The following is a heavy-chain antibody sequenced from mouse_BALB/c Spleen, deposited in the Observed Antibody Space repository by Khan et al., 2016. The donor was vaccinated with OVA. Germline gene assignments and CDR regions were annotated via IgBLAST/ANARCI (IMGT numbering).Heavy chain of an antibody. J-gene: IGHJ3*01. V-gene: IGHV2-2*02. D-gene: IGHD2-4*01. CDR1: GFSLDKYS. CDR2: IWSAGST. CDR3: ARRGYDYGRGALFAY. Sequence: QVQLQQSGPGLVQPSQSLSITCTVSGFSLDKYSVHWIRQSPGKGLEWLGVIWSAGSTDYNAAFISRLTITKDNSRSQVFFKVNRLQPNATALYYCARRGYDYGRGALFAYWGQGTLVTVSA.